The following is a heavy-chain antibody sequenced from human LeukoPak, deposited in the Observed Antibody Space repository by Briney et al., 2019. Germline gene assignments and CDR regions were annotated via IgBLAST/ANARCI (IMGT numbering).Heavy chain of an antibody. D-gene: IGHD3-3*01. CDR2: IYTSGST. J-gene: IGHJ3*02. Sequence: SQTLSLTCTVSGGSISSGSYYWSWIRQPAGKGLEWIGRIYTSGSTNYSPSLKSRVTISVDTSKNQFSLKLSSVPAADTAVYYCASQLPHATRHYDFWSGYYRHAFDIWGQGTMVTVSS. CDR1: GGSISSGSYY. V-gene: IGHV4-61*02. CDR3: ASQLPHATRHYDFWSGYYRHAFDI.